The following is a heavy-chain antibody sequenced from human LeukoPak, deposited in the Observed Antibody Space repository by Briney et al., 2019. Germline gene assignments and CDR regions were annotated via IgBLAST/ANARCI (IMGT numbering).Heavy chain of an antibody. J-gene: IGHJ3*02. CDR1: GYTFTGYY. Sequence: ASVKVSCKASGYTFTGYYMHWVRQAPGQGLEWMGWINPNSGGTNYAQKFQGRVTMTRDTSISTAYMELSRLRSDDTAVYYCARAPITYRGHAFDIWGQGTMVTVSS. CDR2: INPNSGGT. V-gene: IGHV1-2*02. D-gene: IGHD3-10*01. CDR3: ARAPITYRGHAFDI.